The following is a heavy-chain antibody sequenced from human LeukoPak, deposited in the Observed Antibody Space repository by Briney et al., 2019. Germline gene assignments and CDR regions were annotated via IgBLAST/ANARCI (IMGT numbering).Heavy chain of an antibody. Sequence: GGSLRLSCAASGFTVSSNYMSWVRQAPGNGLEWVSVIYSGGSTYYAGSVKGRFTISRDNSKNTLYLQMNSLRAEDTAVYYCARDVQGWELSDYYYYGMDVWGQGTTVTVSS. V-gene: IGHV3-66*01. J-gene: IGHJ6*02. CDR1: GFTVSSNY. D-gene: IGHD1-26*01. CDR3: ARDVQGWELSDYYYYGMDV. CDR2: IYSGGST.